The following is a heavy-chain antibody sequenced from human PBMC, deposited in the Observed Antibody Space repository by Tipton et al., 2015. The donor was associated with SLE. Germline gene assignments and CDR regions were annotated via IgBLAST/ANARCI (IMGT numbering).Heavy chain of an antibody. V-gene: IGHV4-59*11. CDR1: GGSISSHY. CDR2: IYYSGGT. CDR3: ARILSDYYGMDV. J-gene: IGHJ6*02. Sequence: TLSLTCTVSGGSISSHYWSWIRQPPGKGLEWIGYIYYSGGTNYNPSLKSRVTISVDTSKNQVSLKLNSVTAADTAVYYCARILSDYYGMDVWGQGTTVTVSS.